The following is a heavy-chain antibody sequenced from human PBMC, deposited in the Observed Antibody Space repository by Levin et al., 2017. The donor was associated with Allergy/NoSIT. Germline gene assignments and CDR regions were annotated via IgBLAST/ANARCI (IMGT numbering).Heavy chain of an antibody. J-gene: IGHJ5*02. CDR3: ARDPYPGYSYGRSNWFDP. Sequence: GGSLRLSCAASGFTFSSYSMNWVRQAPGKGLEWVSSISSSSRYIYYADSVKGRFTISRDNAKNSLYLQMNSLRAEDTAVYYCARDPYPGYSYGRSNWFDPWGQGTLVTVSS. CDR1: GFTFSSYS. V-gene: IGHV3-21*01. CDR2: ISSSSRYI. D-gene: IGHD5-18*01.